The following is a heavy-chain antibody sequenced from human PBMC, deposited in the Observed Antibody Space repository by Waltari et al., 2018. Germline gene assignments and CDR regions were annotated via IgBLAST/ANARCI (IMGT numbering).Heavy chain of an antibody. D-gene: IGHD1-7*01. V-gene: IGHV3-30*15. Sequence: QVQLVESGGGVVQPGRSLKLSCEGSGFTFNDFSFPWIRQAPGKGQAWMALISYDGSNDYYADSGKGRFTISRDNSKNMLYLQISSLRSEDTAVYYCARDASRTFDLWGQGTLVTVSS. J-gene: IGHJ4*02. CDR3: ARDASRTFDL. CDR1: GFTFNDFS. CDR2: ISYDGSND.